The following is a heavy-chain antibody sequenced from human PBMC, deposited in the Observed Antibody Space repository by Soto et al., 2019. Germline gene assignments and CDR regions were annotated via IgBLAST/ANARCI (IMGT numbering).Heavy chain of an antibody. CDR2: IIPIFGTA. J-gene: IGHJ6*02. CDR1: GGTFSSYA. V-gene: IGHV1-69*13. Sequence: ASVKVSCKASGGTFSSYAISWVRQAPGQGLEWMGGIIPIFGTANYAQKFQGRVTITADESTSTAYMELSSLRSEDTAVYYCARDEIAAAGHPLGYYYYGMDVWGQGTTVTV. CDR3: ARDEIAAAGHPLGYYYYGMDV. D-gene: IGHD6-13*01.